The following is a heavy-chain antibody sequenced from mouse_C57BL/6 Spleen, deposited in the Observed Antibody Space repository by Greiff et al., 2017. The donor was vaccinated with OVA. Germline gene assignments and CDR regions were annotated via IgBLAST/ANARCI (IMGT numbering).Heavy chain of an antibody. Sequence: QVQLKQPGAELVKPGASVKMSCKASGYTFTSYWITWVKQRPGQGLEWIGDIYPGSGSTNYNEKFKGKATLTADKSSSTAYMQLSSLTSEDSAVYFCASDYYGSSYGYAMDYWGQGTSVTVSS. D-gene: IGHD1-1*01. V-gene: IGHV1-55*01. CDR1: GYTFTSYW. CDR2: IYPGSGST. CDR3: ASDYYGSSYGYAMDY. J-gene: IGHJ4*01.